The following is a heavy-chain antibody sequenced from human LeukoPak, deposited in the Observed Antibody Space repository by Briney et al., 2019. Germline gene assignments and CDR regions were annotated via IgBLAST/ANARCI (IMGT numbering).Heavy chain of an antibody. CDR1: GGSISSSSYY. V-gene: IGHV4-39*01. CDR3: ARLVPPGWFDP. J-gene: IGHJ5*02. Sequence: SETLSLTCSVSGGSISSSSYYWAWIRQPPGKGLEWIANIYYSGSACFNPSLKSRVTISKDTSKNQFSLKLTSVTAADTAVYYCARLVPPGWFDPWGQGTLVTVSS. CDR2: IYYSGSA.